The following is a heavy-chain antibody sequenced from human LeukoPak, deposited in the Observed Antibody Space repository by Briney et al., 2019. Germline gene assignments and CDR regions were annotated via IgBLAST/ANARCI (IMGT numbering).Heavy chain of an antibody. CDR2: INPSGGST. V-gene: IGHV1-46*01. CDR1: GYTFTSYY. J-gene: IGHJ4*02. CDR3: ARAAPNSYYYDSSGYYYFDY. D-gene: IGHD3-22*01. Sequence: GASVKVSCKASGYTFTSYYMHWVRQAPGQGLEWMGIINPSGGSTSYAQKFQGRVTMSRDTSTSTVFMELSSLRSEDTAVYYCARAAPNSYYYDSSGYYYFDYWGQGTLVTVSS.